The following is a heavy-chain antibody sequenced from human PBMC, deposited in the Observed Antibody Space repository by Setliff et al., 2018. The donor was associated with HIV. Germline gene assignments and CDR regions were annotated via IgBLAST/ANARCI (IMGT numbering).Heavy chain of an antibody. J-gene: IGHJ5*02. CDR2: IHYNEKT. CDR3: ASRIYYYDSNNFLREEGFDP. V-gene: IGHV4-39*01. CDR1: GGSASNSRYY. Sequence: PSETLSLTCTVSGGSASNSRYYWAWIRQPPGKGLEYIGSIHYNEKTYYNPSLKSQVTISIDTSKNQFSLNLTSVTAADTAVYYCASRIYYYDSNNFLREEGFDPWGQGTLVTVSS. D-gene: IGHD3-22*01.